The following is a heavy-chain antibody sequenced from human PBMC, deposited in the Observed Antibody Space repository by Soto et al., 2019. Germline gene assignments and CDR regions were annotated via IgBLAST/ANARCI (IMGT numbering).Heavy chain of an antibody. J-gene: IGHJ5*02. CDR2: TWSDGSNK. Sequence: QVQLVESGGGVVQPGRSLRLSCTASGLTFSNYGMHWVRQAPGKGLEWVAVTWSDGSNKYYADPVKGRFTISRDNAKKTLYPQMTSLRADDTAVYYCAIGGFTFDPWGQGTLVTVSS. D-gene: IGHD3-10*01. CDR1: GLTFSNYG. CDR3: AIGGFTFDP. V-gene: IGHV3-33*01.